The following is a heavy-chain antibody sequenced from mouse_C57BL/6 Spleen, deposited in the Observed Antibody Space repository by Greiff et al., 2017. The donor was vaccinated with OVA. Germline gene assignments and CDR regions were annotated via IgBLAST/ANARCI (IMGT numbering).Heavy chain of an antibody. CDR1: GYSFTGYY. D-gene: IGHD1-1*01. CDR3: PRYNYGSRTYAMDY. J-gene: IGHJ4*01. V-gene: IGHV1-42*01. Sequence: VQLKQSGPELVKPGASVKISCKASGYSFTGYYMNWVKQSPEKSLEWIGEINPSTGGTTYNQKFKAKATLTVDKSSSTAYMQLKSLTSEDSAVYYCPRYNYGSRTYAMDYWGQGTSVTVSS. CDR2: INPSTGGT.